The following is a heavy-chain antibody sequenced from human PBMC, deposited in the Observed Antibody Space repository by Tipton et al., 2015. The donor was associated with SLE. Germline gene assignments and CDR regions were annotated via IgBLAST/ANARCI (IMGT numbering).Heavy chain of an antibody. CDR1: GGSISSYY. D-gene: IGHD3-10*01. CDR2: IYYSGST. CDR3: ATVGDAFDI. Sequence: LSLTCTVSGGSISSYYWSWIRQPPGKGLEWIGYIYYSGSTNYNPSLKSRVTISVDTSKNQFSLKLSSVTAADTAVYYCATVGDAFDIWGQGTMVTVSS. J-gene: IGHJ3*02. V-gene: IGHV4-59*01.